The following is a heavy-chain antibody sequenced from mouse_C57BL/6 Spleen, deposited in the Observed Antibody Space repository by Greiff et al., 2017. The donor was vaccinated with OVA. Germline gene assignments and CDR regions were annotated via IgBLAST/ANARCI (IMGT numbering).Heavy chain of an antibody. CDR2: IDPEDGET. Sequence: EVPLQPSGAELVQPGASVKLSCTASGFTFPVYYMPWVKPRPDQGLDWIGRIDPEDGETKYAPKFQGKATITGDTSSNTAYLQLSSQTSADTDVYYCAAYYFDDWGQGTTLTVSS. V-gene: IGHV14-2*01. CDR1: GFTFPVYY. CDR3: AAYYFDD. J-gene: IGHJ2*01.